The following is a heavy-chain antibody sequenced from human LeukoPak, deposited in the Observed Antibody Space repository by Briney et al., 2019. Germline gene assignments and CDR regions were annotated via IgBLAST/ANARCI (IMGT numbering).Heavy chain of an antibody. Sequence: GGSLRLSCAASGFTFSSYAMHWVRQAPGKGLEWVAVISYDGSNKYYADSVKGRFTISRDNSKNTLYLQMNSLRAEDTAVYYCAKDQDYYGSGSYSPFDYWGQGTLVTVSS. J-gene: IGHJ4*02. CDR2: ISYDGSNK. CDR3: AKDQDYYGSGSYSPFDY. D-gene: IGHD3-10*01. V-gene: IGHV3-30-3*02. CDR1: GFTFSSYA.